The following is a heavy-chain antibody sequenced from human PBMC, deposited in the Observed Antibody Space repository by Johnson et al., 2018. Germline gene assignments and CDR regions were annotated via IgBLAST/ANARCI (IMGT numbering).Heavy chain of an antibody. V-gene: IGHV3-30-3*01. CDR1: GFIFSSSA. D-gene: IGHD6-19*01. CDR3: ARGPPLAVAEWWDLVDTLPPYVQH. CDR2: ISYDGSNK. J-gene: IGHJ1*01. Sequence: QVQLQESGGGVVQPGRSLRLSCAASGFIFSSSAMRWVRQAPGKGLEWVAVISYDGSNKYYADSVKGRFTISRDNSKNTLDLQMNSLRAEDTAGYYCARGPPLAVAEWWDLVDTLPPYVQHWGQGTLVTVSS.